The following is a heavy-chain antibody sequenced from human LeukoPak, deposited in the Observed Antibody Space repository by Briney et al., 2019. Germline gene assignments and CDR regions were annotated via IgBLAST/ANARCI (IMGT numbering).Heavy chain of an antibody. Sequence: GGSLRLSCAASGFTFSTYWMSWIRQAPGKGLEWVANIKQDGSEKYYVDSMEGRFSVSRDNAKNSLYLQMDSLRVEDTAVYHCAREGALDIGVDYWAREPWSPSPQ. CDR2: IKQDGSEK. CDR1: GFTFSTYW. J-gene: IGHJ4*02. CDR3: AREGALDIGVDY. V-gene: IGHV3-7*03. D-gene: IGHD2-15*01.